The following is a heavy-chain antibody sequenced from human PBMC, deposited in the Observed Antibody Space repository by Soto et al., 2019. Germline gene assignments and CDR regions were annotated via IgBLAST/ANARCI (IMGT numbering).Heavy chain of an antibody. CDR2: ISTDNGNT. CDR3: ARDQGITTLGVYSMYFYGMYV. J-gene: IGHJ6*02. CDR1: GYTFTSSG. V-gene: IGHV1-18*01. Sequence: ASVKVSCKASGYTFTSSGISWVRQAPGQGLEWMGWISTDNGNTNYAQHLQGRVSMTTDTSTSTAYMDLRSLRSDDTAVYYCARDQGITTLGVYSMYFYGMYVWG. D-gene: IGHD3-3*01.